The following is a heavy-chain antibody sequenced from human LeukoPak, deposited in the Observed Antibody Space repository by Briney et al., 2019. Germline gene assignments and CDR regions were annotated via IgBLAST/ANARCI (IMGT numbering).Heavy chain of an antibody. CDR1: GGSISGYY. D-gene: IGHD3-10*01. CDR2: VYDSGTT. J-gene: IGHJ5*02. Sequence: SETLSLTCSVSGGSISGYYWSWIRQSPGKGLEWIGYVYDSGTTNYNPSLKSRVTISVDTSKNQFSLKLSSVTAADTAVYYCARGVGVILKANKRDNWFDPWGQGTLVTVSS. V-gene: IGHV4-59*08. CDR3: ARGVGVILKANKRDNWFDP.